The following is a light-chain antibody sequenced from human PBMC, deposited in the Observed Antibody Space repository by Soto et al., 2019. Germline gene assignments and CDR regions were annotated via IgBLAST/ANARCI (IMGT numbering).Light chain of an antibody. CDR1: SSNIGAGYD. Sequence: QPVLTQPPSVSGAPGQRVTISCTGSSSNIGAGYDVHWYQQLPGTVPKLLISGNSNRPSGVPDRFSGSKSGTSASLAITGLQAEDEADYYCQSYDSSLSGWVFGGGTKLTVL. V-gene: IGLV1-40*01. CDR2: GNS. CDR3: QSYDSSLSGWV. J-gene: IGLJ3*02.